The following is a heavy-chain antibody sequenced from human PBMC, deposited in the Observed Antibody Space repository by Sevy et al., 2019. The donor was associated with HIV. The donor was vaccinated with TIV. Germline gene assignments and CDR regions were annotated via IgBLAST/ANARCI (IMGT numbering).Heavy chain of an antibody. CDR3: ARVPYCTNGVCYGRFDP. D-gene: IGHD2-8*01. CDR1: GGSISSYY. V-gene: IGHV4-59*01. CDR2: IYYSGST. J-gene: IGHJ5*02. Sequence: SDTLSLTCTVSGGSISSYYWSWIRQPPGKGLEWIGYIYYSGSTNYNPSLKSRVTISVDTSKNQFSLKLSSVTAADTAVYYCARVPYCTNGVCYGRFDPWGQGTLVTVSS.